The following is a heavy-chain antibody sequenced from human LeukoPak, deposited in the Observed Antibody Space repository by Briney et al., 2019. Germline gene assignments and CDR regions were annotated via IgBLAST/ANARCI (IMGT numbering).Heavy chain of an antibody. Sequence: GASVKVSCKAAGYTFTSYYMHWVRQAPGQGLEWMGIINPSGGSTSYAQKFQGRVTMTRDTSTSTVYMELSSLRSEDTAVYYRASPSKGIVGAPRPHDAFDIWGQGTMVTVSS. V-gene: IGHV1-46*01. CDR1: GYTFTSYY. CDR3: ASPSKGIVGAPRPHDAFDI. D-gene: IGHD1-26*01. CDR2: INPSGGST. J-gene: IGHJ3*02.